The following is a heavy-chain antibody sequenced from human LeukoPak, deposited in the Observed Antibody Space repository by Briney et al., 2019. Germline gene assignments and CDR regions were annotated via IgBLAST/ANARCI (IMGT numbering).Heavy chain of an antibody. CDR1: GGSISSYY. D-gene: IGHD5-24*01. CDR2: IYYSGST. CDR3: ARARTITGYFDY. V-gene: IGHV4-59*01. Sequence: SETLSLTCTVSGGSISSYYRSWIRQPPGKGLEWIGYIYYSGSTNYNPSLKIRVTISVDTSKNQFSLKLSSVTAADTAVYYCARARTITGYFDYWGQGTLVTVSS. J-gene: IGHJ4*02.